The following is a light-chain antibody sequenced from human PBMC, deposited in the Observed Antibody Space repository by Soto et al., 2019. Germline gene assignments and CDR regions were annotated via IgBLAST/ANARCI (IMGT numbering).Light chain of an antibody. CDR3: QQYNSYSSFT. J-gene: IGKJ2*01. Sequence: DIQMTQSPSTLSASVGDRVTITCRASQSISSWLAWYQQKPGKAPKVLIYDASSLESGVPSRFSGSGSGTEFTLTISSLQPDDFATYYCQQYNSYSSFTFGQGTKLESK. CDR2: DAS. CDR1: QSISSW. V-gene: IGKV1-5*01.